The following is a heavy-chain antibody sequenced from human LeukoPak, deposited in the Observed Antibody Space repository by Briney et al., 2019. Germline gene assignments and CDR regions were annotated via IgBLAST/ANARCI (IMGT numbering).Heavy chain of an antibody. D-gene: IGHD2-2*01. V-gene: IGHV1-2*06. J-gene: IGHJ4*02. Sequence: GASVKVSCKASGCTFAGYHMHWVRQAPGQGLEWMGRINPNSGDTNYALKFQGRVTMTRDTSISAAYMELSRLRSDDTAVYYCARDYCSSTSCLFDYWGQGTLVTVSS. CDR3: ARDYCSSTSCLFDY. CDR2: INPNSGDT. CDR1: GCTFAGYH.